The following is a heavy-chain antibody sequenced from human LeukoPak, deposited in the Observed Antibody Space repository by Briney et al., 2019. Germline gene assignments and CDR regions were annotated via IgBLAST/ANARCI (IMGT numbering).Heavy chain of an antibody. CDR1: GYTFTSYY. CDR3: ARGYCTGGSCRTLEDFDY. V-gene: IGHV1-46*01. Sequence: ASVKVSCKASGYTFTSYYLHWVRQAPGQGLEWIGIINPSGGSASYARKFQGRVTMTRDTSTSTVYMELTSLTSEDTAVYYCARGYCTGGSCRTLEDFDYWGQGTLVTVSS. CDR2: INPSGGSA. J-gene: IGHJ4*02. D-gene: IGHD2-15*01.